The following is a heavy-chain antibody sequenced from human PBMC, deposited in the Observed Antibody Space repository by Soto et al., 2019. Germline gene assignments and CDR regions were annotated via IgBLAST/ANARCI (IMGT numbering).Heavy chain of an antibody. CDR1: GFTVSSYG. CDR3: ARVLGGYPNFDF. D-gene: IGHD3-22*01. CDR2: ISYDGSDK. V-gene: IGHV3-30-3*01. J-gene: IGHJ4*02. Sequence: QVQLVESGGGVVQPGRSLRLSCAASGFTVSSYGLHWVRQAPGKGLEWLAFISYDGSDKFYADSVKGRFTISRDSSKNTLYLQMNSRRAEATAVYSCARVLGGYPNFDFWVQGTLVTVSS.